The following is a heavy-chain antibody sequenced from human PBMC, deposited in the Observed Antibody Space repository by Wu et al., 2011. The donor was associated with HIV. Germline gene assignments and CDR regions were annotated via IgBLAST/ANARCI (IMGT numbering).Heavy chain of an antibody. V-gene: IGHV4-59*01. CDR1: GDSISSHYY. CDR2: LLQWKY. CDR3: ARGVAAAGTGWFDP. J-gene: IGHJ5*02. Sequence: GPGLVKPSETLSLTCTVSGDSISSHYYWNWIRQPQEGPGMDWVCLLQWKYQLQPSLKSRITISVDTSKNQFSLKLSSVTAADTAVYYCARGVAAAGTGWFDPGPGNPGHRLL. D-gene: IGHD6-13*01.